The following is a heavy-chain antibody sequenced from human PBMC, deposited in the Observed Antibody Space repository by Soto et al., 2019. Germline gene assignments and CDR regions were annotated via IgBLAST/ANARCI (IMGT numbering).Heavy chain of an antibody. CDR1: GDSISSSSYY. CDR2: IYYSGST. D-gene: IGHD3-10*01. CDR3: ASERHYYDSGSPRLDH. J-gene: IGHJ4*02. Sequence: QLQLQESGPGLVKPSETLSLTCTVSGDSISSSSYYWGWIRQPPGKGLEWIGSIYYSGSTYYNPSLKSRVTISVDTSKNQFSLKLSSVTAADTTVYYCASERHYYDSGSPRLDHWGQGTLVTVSS. V-gene: IGHV4-39*01.